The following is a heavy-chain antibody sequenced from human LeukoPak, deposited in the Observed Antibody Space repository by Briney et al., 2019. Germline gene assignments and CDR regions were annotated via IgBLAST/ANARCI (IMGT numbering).Heavy chain of an antibody. CDR1: GYTFTNYY. V-gene: IGHV1-46*01. J-gene: IGHJ4*02. Sequence: GASVKVSCKASGYTFTNYYIHWVRQAPGQGLEWMGIINPSGDSSSYAQKFQGRVTMTRDTSTSTVYMELSSLRSEDTAVYYCARDGAYYYESSAYYANWGQGTQVTVSS. D-gene: IGHD3-22*01. CDR2: INPSGDSS. CDR3: ARDGAYYYESSAYYAN.